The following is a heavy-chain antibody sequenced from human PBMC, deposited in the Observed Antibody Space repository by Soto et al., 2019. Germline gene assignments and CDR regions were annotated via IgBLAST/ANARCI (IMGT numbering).Heavy chain of an antibody. CDR3: ARGISVVTTGAYYFMDV. D-gene: IGHD1-1*01. Sequence: PSETLSLTCAVYGGSFSGYYWSWIRQPPGKGLEWIGEINHSGSTNYNPSLKSRVTISVDTSKNQFSLKLSSVTAADTAVYYCARGISVVTTGAYYFMDVWGKGTTV. V-gene: IGHV4-34*01. CDR1: GGSFSGYY. J-gene: IGHJ6*03. CDR2: INHSGST.